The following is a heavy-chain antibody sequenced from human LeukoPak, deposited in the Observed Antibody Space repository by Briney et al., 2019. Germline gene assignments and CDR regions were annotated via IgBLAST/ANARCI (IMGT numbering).Heavy chain of an antibody. CDR2: IYYSGST. V-gene: IGHV4-59*01. D-gene: IGHD3-3*01. Sequence: PSETLSLTCTVSGGSISSYYWSWIRQPPGKGLDWIGYIYYSGSTNYNPSLKSRVTISVDTSKNQFSLKLSSVTAADTAVYYCARESGQHYYYMDVWGKGTTVSVSS. CDR3: ARESGQHYYYMDV. CDR1: GGSISSYY. J-gene: IGHJ6*03.